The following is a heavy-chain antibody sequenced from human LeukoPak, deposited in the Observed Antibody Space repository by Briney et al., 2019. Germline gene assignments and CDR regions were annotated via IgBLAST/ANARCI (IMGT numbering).Heavy chain of an antibody. D-gene: IGHD6-13*01. CDR1: GFTFSSHW. CDR2: IKQDGSEI. Sequence: GGPLRLSCAASGFTFSSHWVAWLRQAPEKGLEWVANIKQDGSEIYYVDSVKARFTIARDNAKNSLYLQMNSLRAEDTAVYFCARWRTSNWSEFDYWGQGTLVTVSS. J-gene: IGHJ4*02. CDR3: ARWRTSNWSEFDY. V-gene: IGHV3-7*05.